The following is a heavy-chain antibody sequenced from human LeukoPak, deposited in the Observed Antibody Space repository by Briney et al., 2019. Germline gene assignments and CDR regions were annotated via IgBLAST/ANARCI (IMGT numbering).Heavy chain of an antibody. D-gene: IGHD2-15*01. Sequence: PSETLSLTCTVSDASISGYYWSWIRQPPGKGLEWIGYIYYSGTTNYNPSLQSRVTISVATSKNQFSLKLSSVTAADTALYYCARDRASAGGFDYWGQGTLVTVSS. CDR2: IYYSGTT. CDR1: DASISGYY. J-gene: IGHJ4*02. V-gene: IGHV4-59*01. CDR3: ARDRASAGGFDY.